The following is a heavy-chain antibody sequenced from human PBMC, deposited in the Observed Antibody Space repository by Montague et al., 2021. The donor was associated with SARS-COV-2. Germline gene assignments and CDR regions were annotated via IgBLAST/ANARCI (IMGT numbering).Heavy chain of an antibody. Sequence: SETLSLTCAVYGGSFGDDHWSWIRQPPGKGLEWIGDIKQSGRTXXXPSXXXRVTISVDMSRNQFSLKVTSLTAADTAVYFCARGHLSVSMIVVVFTSASYYFDYWGQGAQVTVSS. V-gene: IGHV4-34*01. D-gene: IGHD3-22*01. CDR1: GGSFGDDH. J-gene: IGHJ4*02. CDR2: IKQSGRT. CDR3: ARGHLSVSMIVVVFTSASYYFDY.